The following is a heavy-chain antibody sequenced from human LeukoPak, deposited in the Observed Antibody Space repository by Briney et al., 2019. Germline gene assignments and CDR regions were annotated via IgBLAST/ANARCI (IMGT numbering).Heavy chain of an antibody. D-gene: IGHD1-26*01. V-gene: IGHV3-30*18. CDR2: ISYDGSNK. J-gene: IGHJ4*02. CDR1: GFTFGSYG. CDR3: AKRIVGPYFYYFDY. Sequence: GGSLRLSCAASGFTFGSYGMHWVRQAPGKGLEWVAVISYDGSNKYYADSVKGRFTISRDNSKNTLYLQMNSLRAEDTAVYYCAKRIVGPYFYYFDYWGQGTLVTVSS.